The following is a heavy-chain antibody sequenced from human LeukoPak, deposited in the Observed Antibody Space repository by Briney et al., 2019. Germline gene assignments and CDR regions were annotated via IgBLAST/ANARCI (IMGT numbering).Heavy chain of an antibody. CDR2: IHSSGSI. CDR3: ARRGMRGYSYGRERGFDY. V-gene: IGHV4-59*08. J-gene: IGHJ4*02. CDR1: GGSINNYY. D-gene: IGHD5-18*01. Sequence: SETLSLTCTVSGGSINNYYWTWIRQPPGKGLEWIGYIHSSGSINYNPSLKSRVTILLDTSKNQFSLKLSSVTAADTAVYYCARRGMRGYSYGRERGFDYWGQGTLVTVSS.